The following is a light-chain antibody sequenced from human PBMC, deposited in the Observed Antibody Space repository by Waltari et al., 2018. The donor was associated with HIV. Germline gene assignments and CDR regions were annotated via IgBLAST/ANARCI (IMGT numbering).Light chain of an antibody. J-gene: IGLJ1*01. V-gene: IGLV1-51*01. Sequence: VLTQPPSMSAAPGQRVTISCPGSSSNHGYTHVSWYPQLPGTAPKLLIYENDKRPSAIPDRFSASKSGTSASLAITGLQTGDEADYYCGTWDTSLNTVVFGSATKVSVL. CDR2: END. CDR1: SSNHGYTH. CDR3: GTWDTSLNTVV.